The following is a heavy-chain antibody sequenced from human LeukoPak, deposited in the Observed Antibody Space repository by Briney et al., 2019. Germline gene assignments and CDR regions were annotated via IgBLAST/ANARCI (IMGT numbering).Heavy chain of an antibody. CDR3: ARLPHQYDTAGRSY. CDR1: GFTFSSYG. D-gene: IGHD2-21*02. J-gene: IGHJ4*02. CDR2: IRYDGSNK. Sequence: PGGSLRLSCAASGFTFSSYGMHWVRQAPGKGLEWVAFIRYDGSNKYYADSVKGRFTISRDNAKNALYLQMNSLRAEDTAVYYCARLPHQYDTAGRSYWGQGTLVSVSS. V-gene: IGHV3-30*02.